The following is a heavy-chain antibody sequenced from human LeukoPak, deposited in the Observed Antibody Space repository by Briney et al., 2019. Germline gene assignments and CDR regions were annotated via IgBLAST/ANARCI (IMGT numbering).Heavy chain of an antibody. CDR2: INHSGST. CDR1: GGSFSGYY. J-gene: IGHJ4*02. CDR3: GRDGSRYCSGASCYTY. Sequence: SETLSLTCAVYGGSFSGYYWSWIRQPPGKGLEWIGEINHSGSTNYNPSLKSRVTISVDTSKNQFSLKLSSVTAADTAVYYCGRDGSRYCSGASCYTYWGQGTLVTVSS. V-gene: IGHV4-34*01. D-gene: IGHD2-15*01.